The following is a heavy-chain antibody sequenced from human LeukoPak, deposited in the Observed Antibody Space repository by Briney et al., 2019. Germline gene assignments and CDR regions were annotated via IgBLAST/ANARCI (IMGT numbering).Heavy chain of an antibody. V-gene: IGHV1-24*01. J-gene: IGHJ6*02. CDR3: ATVRSSGWFPSPNYYYYGMDV. Sequence: ASVKVSCKVSGYTLTELSMHWVRQAPGKGLEWVGGFDPEDGETIYAQKFQGRVTMTEDTSTDTAYMELSSLRSEDTAVYYCATVRSSGWFPSPNYYYYGMDVWGQGTTVTVSS. CDR1: GYTLTELS. D-gene: IGHD6-19*01. CDR2: FDPEDGET.